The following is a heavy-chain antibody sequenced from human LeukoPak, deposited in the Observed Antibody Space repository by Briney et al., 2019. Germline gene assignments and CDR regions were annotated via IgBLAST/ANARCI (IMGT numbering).Heavy chain of an antibody. Sequence: TGGSLRLSCAASGFTVSSNYMSWVRQAPGKGLEWVSVIYSGGSTYYADSVKGRFTISRDNSKNTVYLQMNSLRAEDTAVYYRARDLNYDSAYWGQGTLVTVSS. J-gene: IGHJ4*02. CDR3: ARDLNYDSAY. CDR1: GFTVSSNY. CDR2: IYSGGST. V-gene: IGHV3-53*01. D-gene: IGHD3-22*01.